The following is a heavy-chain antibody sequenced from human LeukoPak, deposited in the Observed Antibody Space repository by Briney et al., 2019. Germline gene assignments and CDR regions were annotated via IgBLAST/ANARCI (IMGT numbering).Heavy chain of an antibody. CDR3: AREEKGDYGGFDY. D-gene: IGHD4-17*01. J-gene: IGHJ4*02. Sequence: GGSLRLSCAASGFTFSSYSMNWVRQAPGKGLEWVSSISSSSSYIYYADSVKGRFTISRDSAKNSLYLQMNSLRAEDTAVYYCAREEKGDYGGFDYWGQGTLVTVSS. CDR2: ISSSSSYI. CDR1: GFTFSSYS. V-gene: IGHV3-21*01.